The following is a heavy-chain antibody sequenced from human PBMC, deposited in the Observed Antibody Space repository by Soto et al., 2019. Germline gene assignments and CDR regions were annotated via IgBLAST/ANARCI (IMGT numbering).Heavy chain of an antibody. Sequence: EVQLVESGGGLVKPGGALRLSCAASGLTFSNAEMTWVRQAPGKGLEWVGRIRGKGDGGATDYAAPMKYRFIILRDDSENMVYLHMNSLKTEDTAVYYCTTSGGGSGWSFWGQGTLVTVSS. J-gene: IGHJ4*02. D-gene: IGHD6-19*01. CDR1: GLTFSNAE. CDR3: TTSGGGSGWSF. CDR2: IRGKGDGGAT. V-gene: IGHV3-15*07.